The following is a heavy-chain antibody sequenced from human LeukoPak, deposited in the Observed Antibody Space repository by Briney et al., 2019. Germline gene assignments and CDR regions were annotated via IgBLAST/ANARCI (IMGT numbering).Heavy chain of an antibody. D-gene: IGHD3-22*01. V-gene: IGHV4-61*02. Sequence: SETLSLTCTVSGGSISNANYYWSWIRQPAGKGLEWIGRLYTSGSTNYNPSFKSRVTISVDTPRNQFSLKLSSVTAADTAVYYCARVYYDTSPGWFDPWGQGTLVTVSS. J-gene: IGHJ5*02. CDR2: LYTSGST. CDR1: GGSISNANYY. CDR3: ARVYYDTSPGWFDP.